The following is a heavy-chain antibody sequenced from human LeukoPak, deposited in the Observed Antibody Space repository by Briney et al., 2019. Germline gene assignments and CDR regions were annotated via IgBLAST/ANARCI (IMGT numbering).Heavy chain of an antibody. CDR3: AKRSRFLEWFDYYYYGMDV. CDR1: GFTFSSYA. CDR2: SSGSGGST. Sequence: GWSLRLSCAASGFTFSSYAMRWVRQAPGKGLEWVSASSGSGGSTYYADSVKGRFTISSDNAKNTLYLQMNSMRAEDTAVYYCAKRSRFLEWFDYYYYGMDVWGQGTTVTVSS. J-gene: IGHJ6*02. V-gene: IGHV3-23*01. D-gene: IGHD3-3*01.